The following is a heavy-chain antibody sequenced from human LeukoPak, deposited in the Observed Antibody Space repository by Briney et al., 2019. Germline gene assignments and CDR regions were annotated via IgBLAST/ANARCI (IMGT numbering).Heavy chain of an antibody. CDR2: IKQDGSEK. CDR1: GFTFSSYA. Sequence: GGSLRLSCAASGFTFSSYAMHWVRQAPGKGLEWVANIKQDGSEKYYVDSVKGRFTISRDNARNSLYLQMNSLRAEDTAVYYCARDVMSSYYYYYYMDVWGKGTTVTVSS. CDR3: ARDVMSSYYYYYYMDV. V-gene: IGHV3-7*01. D-gene: IGHD3-16*01. J-gene: IGHJ6*03.